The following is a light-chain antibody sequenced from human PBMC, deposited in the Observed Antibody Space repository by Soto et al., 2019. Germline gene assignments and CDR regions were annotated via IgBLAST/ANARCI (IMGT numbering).Light chain of an antibody. J-gene: IGKJ1*01. Sequence: EIVMTQSPATLSVSPGERASLSCRASQSVSSNLAWYQQKPGQTPRLLIYATSTRATGIPARFSGSGSGTEFTLTISRLEPEDFAVYYCQQRSNWPRTFGQGTKVDIK. CDR3: QQRSNWPRT. CDR1: QSVSSN. V-gene: IGKV3-15*01. CDR2: ATS.